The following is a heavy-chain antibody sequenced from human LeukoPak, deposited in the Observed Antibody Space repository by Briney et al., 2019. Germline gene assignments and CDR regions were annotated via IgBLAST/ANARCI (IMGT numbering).Heavy chain of an antibody. CDR1: GGSISSGSYY. J-gene: IGHJ4*02. CDR2: IYTSGST. CDR3: ARDSRIPEIDY. D-gene: IGHD1-20*01. Sequence: SETLSLTCTVSGGSISSGSYYWSWIRQPAGKGLEWIGRIYTSGSTNYNPPLKSRVTISVDTSKNQFPLKLSSVTAADTAVYYCARDSRIPEIDYWGQGTLVTVSS. V-gene: IGHV4-61*02.